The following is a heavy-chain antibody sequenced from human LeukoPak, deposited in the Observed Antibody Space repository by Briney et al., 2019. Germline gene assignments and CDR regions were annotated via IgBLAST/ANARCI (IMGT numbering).Heavy chain of an antibody. D-gene: IGHD2-21*02. J-gene: IGHJ4*02. Sequence: SQTLSLTCTVSGGSISSGGYYWSWIRQHPGKGLEWIGYIYYSGSTYYNPSLKSRVTISVDPSNNQFSPKLSSVTAADTAVYYCASDACGGDYFTDYWGQRTPVTVSS. CDR2: IYYSGST. V-gene: IGHV4-31*03. CDR1: GGSISSGGYY. CDR3: ASDACGGDYFTDY.